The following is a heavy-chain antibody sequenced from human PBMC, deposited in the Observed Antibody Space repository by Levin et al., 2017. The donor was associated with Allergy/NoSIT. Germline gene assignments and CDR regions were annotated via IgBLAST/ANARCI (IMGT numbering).Heavy chain of an antibody. CDR3: ARASGGGSYYWRLFDY. CDR2: INHSGST. CDR1: GGSFSGYY. V-gene: IGHV4-34*01. D-gene: IGHD1-26*01. J-gene: IGHJ4*02. Sequence: SQTLSLTCAVYGGSFSGYYWSWIRQPPGKGLEWIGEINHSGSTNYNPSLKSRVTISVDTSKNQFSLKLSSVTAADTAVYYCARASGGGSYYWRLFDYWGQGTLVTVSS.